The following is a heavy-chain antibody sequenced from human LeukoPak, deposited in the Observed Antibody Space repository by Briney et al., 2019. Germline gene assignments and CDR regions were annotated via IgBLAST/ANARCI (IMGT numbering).Heavy chain of an antibody. CDR3: AKDYYDILTGSNWFDP. J-gene: IGHJ5*02. Sequence: GGSLRLSCAASGFTFSSYAMHWVRQAPGKGLEWVAVISYDGSNKYYADSVKGRFTISRDNAKNSLYLQMNSLRAEDTALYYCAKDYYDILTGSNWFDPWGQGTLVTVSS. CDR1: GFTFSSYA. V-gene: IGHV3-30*04. D-gene: IGHD3-9*01. CDR2: ISYDGSNK.